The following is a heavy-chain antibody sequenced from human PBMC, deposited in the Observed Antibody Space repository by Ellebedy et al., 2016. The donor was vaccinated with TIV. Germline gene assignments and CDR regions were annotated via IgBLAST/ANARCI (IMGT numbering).Heavy chain of an antibody. J-gene: IGHJ5*01. CDR1: GFSFRNYW. V-gene: IGHV3-7*01. D-gene: IGHD4-17*01. CDR3: ARRGSYGDYAVQVNNWFDR. Sequence: GESLKISCAASGFSFRNYWMGWVRQVPGKGLEWVANIYQDGSDKYYVDSVKGRFTISRDNAKNSLYLQLNSLRVEDTAVYYCARRGSYGDYAVQVNNWFDRWGQGTLVTV. CDR2: IYQDGSDK.